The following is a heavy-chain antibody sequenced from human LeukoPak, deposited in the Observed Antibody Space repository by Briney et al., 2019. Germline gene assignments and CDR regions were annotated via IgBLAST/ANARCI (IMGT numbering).Heavy chain of an antibody. CDR3: TRDHNRRLGELSLLDY. J-gene: IGHJ4*02. D-gene: IGHD3-16*02. CDR1: GFTFRSYA. Sequence: PGRSLRLSCAASGFTFRSYAMHWVRQAPGKGLEWVAVISFDGSNKYYADSVKGRFTISRDNSKNTLYLQMDRQRVEDTAVYYCTRDHNRRLGELSLLDYWGQGTLSPSPQ. CDR2: ISFDGSNK. V-gene: IGHV3-30*04.